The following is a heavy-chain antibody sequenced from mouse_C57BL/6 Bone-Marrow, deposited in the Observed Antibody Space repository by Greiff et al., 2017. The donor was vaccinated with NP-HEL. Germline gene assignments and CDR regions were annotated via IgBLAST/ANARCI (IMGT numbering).Heavy chain of an antibody. V-gene: IGHV1-12*01. D-gene: IGHD1-1*01. CDR3: ARGLLRYFDY. CDR2: IYPGNGDT. CDR1: GYTFTSYN. J-gene: IGHJ2*01. Sequence: QVQLQQSGAELVRPGASVKMSCKASGYTFTSYNMHWVKQTPRHGLECICAIYPGNGDTSYNQKFRGKATLTVDKSSSTAYMQRSSLTSEDSAVYFCARGLLRYFDYWGQGTTLTVSS.